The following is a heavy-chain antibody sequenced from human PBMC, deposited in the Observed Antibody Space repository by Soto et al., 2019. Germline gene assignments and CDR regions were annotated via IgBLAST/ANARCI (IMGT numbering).Heavy chain of an antibody. CDR2: ISGSGGST. V-gene: IGHV3-23*01. CDR1: GFTFSSYA. Sequence: GGSLRLSCAASGFTFSSYAMSWVRQAPGKGLEWVSAISGSGGSTYYADSVKGRFTISRDNSKNTLYLQMNSLRAEDTAVYYCAKLYDYGDQPYYFDYWGQGTLVTVSS. D-gene: IGHD4-17*01. J-gene: IGHJ4*02. CDR3: AKLYDYGDQPYYFDY.